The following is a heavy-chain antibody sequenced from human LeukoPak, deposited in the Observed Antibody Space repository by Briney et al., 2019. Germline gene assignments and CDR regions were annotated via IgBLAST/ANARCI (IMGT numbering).Heavy chain of an antibody. J-gene: IGHJ4*02. CDR1: GCSISSGDYY. V-gene: IGHV4-30-4*02. Sequence: SDTLSLTCTVSGCSISSGDYYWSWIRPPPGKGLEWIGNTYYSGSTYYNPSLQSRVIISVDTSKNQFSLKLTSVTAADTAVYYCARALYSMTTVTTEYWFDYWGQGTLVTVSS. CDR3: ARALYSMTTVTTEYWFDY. D-gene: IGHD4-17*01. CDR2: TYYSGST.